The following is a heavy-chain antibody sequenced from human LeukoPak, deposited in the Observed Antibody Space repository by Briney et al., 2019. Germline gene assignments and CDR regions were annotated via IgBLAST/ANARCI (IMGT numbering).Heavy chain of an antibody. Sequence: SETLSLTCTVSGWSVSNYYWSWLRQSPGKGLEWIGYIYYTETSYNPSLKSRVTISADTSKNQFSLKLYSVTAADTAVYYCATRKLGNDYWGQGTPVTVSS. CDR2: IYYTET. V-gene: IGHV4-59*02. D-gene: IGHD7-27*01. CDR1: GWSVSNYY. J-gene: IGHJ4*02. CDR3: ATRKLGNDY.